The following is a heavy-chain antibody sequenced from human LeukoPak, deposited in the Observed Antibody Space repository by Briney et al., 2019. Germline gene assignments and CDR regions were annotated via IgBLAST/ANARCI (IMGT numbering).Heavy chain of an antibody. V-gene: IGHV3-48*03. Sequence: GGSLRLSCAASGFTFSSYEMNWVRQAPGKGLERVSYISSSGSTIYYADSVKGRFTISRDNAKNSLYLQMNSLRAEDTAVCYCARDRLGDYETYAFDIWGQGTMVTVSS. D-gene: IGHD4-17*01. CDR1: GFTFSSYE. J-gene: IGHJ3*02. CDR3: ARDRLGDYETYAFDI. CDR2: ISSSGSTI.